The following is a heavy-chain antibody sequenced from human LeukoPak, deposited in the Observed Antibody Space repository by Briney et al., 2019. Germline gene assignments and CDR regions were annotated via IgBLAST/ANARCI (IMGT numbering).Heavy chain of an antibody. CDR3: ARDKCRGSTSCYLLDEKISFDY. D-gene: IGHD2-2*01. V-gene: IGHV3-48*01. J-gene: IGHJ4*02. CDR2: ISSSSSTI. CDR1: GFTFSSYS. Sequence: GGSLRLSCAASGFTFSSYSMNWVRQAPGKGLEWVSYISSSSSTIYYADSVKGRFTISRDNAKNSLYLQMNSLRAEDTAVYYCARDKCRGSTSCYLLDEKISFDYWGQGTLVTVSS.